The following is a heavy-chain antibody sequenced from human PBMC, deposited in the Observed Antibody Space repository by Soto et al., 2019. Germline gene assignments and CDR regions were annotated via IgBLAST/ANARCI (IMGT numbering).Heavy chain of an antibody. CDR3: ARGSRYCTNGVCYDY. CDR1: GGSISSYY. CDR2: IYYSGST. V-gene: IGHV4-59*01. J-gene: IGHJ4*02. D-gene: IGHD2-8*01. Sequence: PSETLSLTCTVSGGSISSYYWSWIRQPPGKGLEWIGYIYYSGSTNYNPSLKSRVTISVDTSKNQFSLKLSSVTAADTAVYYCARGSRYCTNGVCYDYWGQGTLATVSS.